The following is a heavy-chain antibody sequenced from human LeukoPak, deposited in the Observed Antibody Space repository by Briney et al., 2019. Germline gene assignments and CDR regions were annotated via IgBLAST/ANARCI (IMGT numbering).Heavy chain of an antibody. CDR2: ISGSGGST. CDR3: ASNYDFWSGYYS. D-gene: IGHD3-3*01. J-gene: IGHJ5*02. V-gene: IGHV3-23*01. Sequence: GGSLTLSCAASGFTFSSYAMSWVRQAPGKGLEWVSAISGSGGSTYYADSVKGRFTISRDNSKNTLYLQMNSLSAEDTAVYYCASNYDFWSGYYSWGQGTLVTVSS. CDR1: GFTFSSYA.